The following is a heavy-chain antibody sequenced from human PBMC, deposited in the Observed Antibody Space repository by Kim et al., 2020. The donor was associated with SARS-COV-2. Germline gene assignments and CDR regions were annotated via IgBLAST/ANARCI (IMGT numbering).Heavy chain of an antibody. Sequence: SGKGRFTISSDNSKNTLYLQMNSLRAEDTAVYYCAREATRSDYYYYGMDVWGQGTTVTVSS. J-gene: IGHJ6*02. CDR3: AREATRSDYYYYGMDV. V-gene: IGHV3-53*01.